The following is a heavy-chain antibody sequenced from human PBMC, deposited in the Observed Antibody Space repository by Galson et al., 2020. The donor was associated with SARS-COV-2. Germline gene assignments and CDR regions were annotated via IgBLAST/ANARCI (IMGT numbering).Heavy chain of an antibody. CDR3: ARDHLSRADYYGMYV. CDR2: IGTAGDT. J-gene: IGHJ6*02. D-gene: IGHD3-10*01. Sequence: GGSLRLCCAAPGLTLSSYDMHWVRQATGKGLAWVSAIGTAGDTYYPGSVKGRFTISRENGKNSLYLQVNSLRAGDTAVYYCARDHLSRADYYGMYVWGQGTTFIVSS. V-gene: IGHV3-13*01. CDR1: GLTLSSYD.